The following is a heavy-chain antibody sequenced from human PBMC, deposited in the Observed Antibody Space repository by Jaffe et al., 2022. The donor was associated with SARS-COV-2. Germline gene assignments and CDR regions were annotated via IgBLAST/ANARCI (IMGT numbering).Heavy chain of an antibody. J-gene: IGHJ5*02. V-gene: IGHV3-23*01. CDR2: ITGYGGST. Sequence: EEQLLESGGGLVQSGGSLRLSCEVSGFSFSSYAMSWVRQAPGKGLEWVSTITGYGGSTKYADSVKGRFTISRDNSRNTLYLQMNSLTPEDTAIYYCAKDAVVVVPWAGWFDPWGQGTLVSVSS. CDR1: GFSFSSYA. D-gene: IGHD3-22*01. CDR3: AKDAVVVVPWAGWFDP.